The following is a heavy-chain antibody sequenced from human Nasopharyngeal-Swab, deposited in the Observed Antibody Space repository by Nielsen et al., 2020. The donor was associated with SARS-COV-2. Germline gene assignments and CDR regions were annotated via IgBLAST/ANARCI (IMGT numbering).Heavy chain of an antibody. CDR1: GYTFSSYH. CDR3: VRLPMRQQLTRLDY. D-gene: IGHD6-13*01. V-gene: IGHV1-18*01. Sequence: ASVKVSCKASGYTFSSYHISWVRQAPGQGLEWMGWISTFNGDTNYAQKFQDRVTLTTDTSTNTVYMELMSLRFDDTAVYYCVRLPMRQQLTRLDYWGQGTLVTVYS. CDR2: ISTFNGDT. J-gene: IGHJ4*02.